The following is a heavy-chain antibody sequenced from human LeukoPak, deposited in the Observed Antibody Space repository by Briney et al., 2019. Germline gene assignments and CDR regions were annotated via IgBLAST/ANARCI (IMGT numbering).Heavy chain of an antibody. D-gene: IGHD1-26*01. Sequence: PGGSLRLSCFASGFSFSIYWMHWVRQAPGKGLEWVSSISSSSSYIYYADSVKGRFTISRDNAKNSLYLQMNSLRAEDTAVYYCARLIVGANFDYWGQGTLVTVSS. CDR2: ISSSSSYI. CDR1: GFSFSIYW. V-gene: IGHV3-21*01. CDR3: ARLIVGANFDY. J-gene: IGHJ4*02.